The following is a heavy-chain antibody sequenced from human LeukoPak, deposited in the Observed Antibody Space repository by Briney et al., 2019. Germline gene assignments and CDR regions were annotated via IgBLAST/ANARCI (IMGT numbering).Heavy chain of an antibody. CDR1: GLTFSNFA. V-gene: IGHV3-23*01. CDR3: AKMKGPGLYLHYSMDV. CDR2: ITGSGGRT. J-gene: IGHJ6*03. D-gene: IGHD2-2*02. Sequence: GGSLRLSCAASGLTFSNFAMSWVRQAPGKGLEWVSLITGSGGRTFYADSVKGRFTISRDNSRDTLYLQMSSPRADDAAVYYCAKMKGPGLYLHYSMDVWGEGTTVTAPS.